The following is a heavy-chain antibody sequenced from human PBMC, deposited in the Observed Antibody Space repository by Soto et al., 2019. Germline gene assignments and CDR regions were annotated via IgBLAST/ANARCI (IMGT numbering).Heavy chain of an antibody. CDR1: GFTFSLYA. Sequence: RGSLLISCASSGFTFSLYAMHWVRQAPGKGLEWVSVISYDGSNKNYADSVKGRFTISRDNSKNTLYLQVNSLRAEDTAVYYCAKAYHYDSSGPFDYWGLGNLVTVSS. V-gene: IGHV3-30*18. J-gene: IGHJ4*02. CDR2: ISYDGSNK. D-gene: IGHD3-22*01. CDR3: AKAYHYDSSGPFDY.